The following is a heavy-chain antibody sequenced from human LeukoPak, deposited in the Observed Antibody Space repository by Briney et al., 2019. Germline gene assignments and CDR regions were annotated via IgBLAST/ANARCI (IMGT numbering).Heavy chain of an antibody. D-gene: IGHD3-3*01. CDR3: ANDFWSGYSSPILDY. CDR2: ISYDGSNK. V-gene: IGHV3-30*04. CDR1: GFTFSSYA. J-gene: IGHJ4*02. Sequence: GRSLRLSCAASGFTFSSYAMHWVRQAPRKGLEWVAVISYDGSNKYYADSVKGRFTISRDNSKNTLYLQMDSLRAEDTAVYYCANDFWSGYSSPILDYWGQGTLVTVSS.